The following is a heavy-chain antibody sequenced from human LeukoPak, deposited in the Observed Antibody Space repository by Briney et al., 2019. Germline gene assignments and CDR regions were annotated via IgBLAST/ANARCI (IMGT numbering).Heavy chain of an antibody. CDR2: IYPGDSDT. CDR1: GYSFTSYW. D-gene: IGHD3-3*01. Sequence: GESLKISCKGSGYSFTSYWIGWVRQMPGKGLEWMGTIYPGDSDTRYSPSFQGQVTISAGKSISTAYLQWSSLKASDTAMYYCARRDFWSGYSFDYWGQGTLVTVSS. V-gene: IGHV5-51*01. J-gene: IGHJ4*02. CDR3: ARRDFWSGYSFDY.